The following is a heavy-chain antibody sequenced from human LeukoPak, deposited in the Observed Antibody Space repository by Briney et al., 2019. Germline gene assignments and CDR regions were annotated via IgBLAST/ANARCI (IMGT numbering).Heavy chain of an antibody. CDR3: ASREGYYYDRRGIALGK. CDR1: GFTFSDYS. Sequence: TGGSLRLSCAASGFTFSDYSMTWVRQAPGKGREWVSYISSGSTTIYYADSVKGRFTISRDNAKKSLFLEMDSLRAEDTAVYYCASREGYYYDRRGIALGKWGQGTLVTVSS. D-gene: IGHD3-22*01. V-gene: IGHV3-48*01. CDR2: ISSGSTTI. J-gene: IGHJ4*02.